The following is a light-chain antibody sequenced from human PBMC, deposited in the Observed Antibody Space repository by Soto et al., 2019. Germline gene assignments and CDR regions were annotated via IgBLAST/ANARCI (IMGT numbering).Light chain of an antibody. CDR1: QSVSNN. Sequence: ESVLTQSPATLSLSPGERATLSCRASQSVSNNYLAWYQQKPGQAPRLLIYGASTRATGIPARFSGSGSGTEFTLTISSLQSEDFAVYYCQQYNNWPPVFGPGTKVDI. CDR3: QQYNNWPPV. J-gene: IGKJ3*01. CDR2: GAS. V-gene: IGKV3-15*01.